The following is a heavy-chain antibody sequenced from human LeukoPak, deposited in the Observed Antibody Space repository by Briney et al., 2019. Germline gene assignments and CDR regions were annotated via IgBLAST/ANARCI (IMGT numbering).Heavy chain of an antibody. V-gene: IGHV3-11*01. J-gene: IGHJ6*02. Sequence: PGGSLRLSCAASGFTFSDYYMSWIRQAPGKGLEWVSYISSSGSTIYYADSVKGRFTISRDNAKNSLYLQMNSLRAEDTAVYYCARDPRRYCSGGSCYGMDVWGQGTTVTVSS. D-gene: IGHD2-15*01. CDR3: ARDPRRYCSGGSCYGMDV. CDR1: GFTFSDYY. CDR2: ISSSGSTI.